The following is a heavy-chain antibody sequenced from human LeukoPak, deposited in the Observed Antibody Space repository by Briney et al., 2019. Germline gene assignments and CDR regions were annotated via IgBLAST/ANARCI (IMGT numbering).Heavy chain of an antibody. V-gene: IGHV3-49*03. Sequence: GGSLRLSCLASGFTFADYAMSWFRQAPGKGLEWVGFIRRKAYGGTTEYAASVKGRFTISRDDSKSIAYLQMNSLKTEDTAVYYCSSYRYYSSTSCYGYDYWGQGTLVTVSS. J-gene: IGHJ4*02. CDR3: SSYRYYSSTSCYGYDY. CDR2: IRRKAYGGTT. D-gene: IGHD2-2*01. CDR1: GFTFADYA.